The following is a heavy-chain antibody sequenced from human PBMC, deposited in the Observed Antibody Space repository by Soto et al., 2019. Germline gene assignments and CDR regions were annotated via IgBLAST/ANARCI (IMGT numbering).Heavy chain of an antibody. Sequence: HPGGSLRLSCAASGFTFSSYAMHWVRQAPGKGLEWVAVISYDGSNKYYADSVKGRFTISRDNAKNTLYLQMNSLRAEDTAVYYCARDKGRSGWSYWGQGTLVTVSS. CDR2: ISYDGSNK. CDR3: ARDKGRSGWSY. V-gene: IGHV3-30-3*01. D-gene: IGHD6-19*01. J-gene: IGHJ4*02. CDR1: GFTFSSYA.